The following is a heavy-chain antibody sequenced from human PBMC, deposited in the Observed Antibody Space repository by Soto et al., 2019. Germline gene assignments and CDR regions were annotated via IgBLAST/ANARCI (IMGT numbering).Heavy chain of an antibody. V-gene: IGHV5-51*01. Sequence: GESLKISCNGSGYSFTTYWIAWVRQMPGKGLEWVGVIYPGDSDTRYSPSFEGHVTISVDKSVSTAFLQWNSLKASDNAMYYCARHSTSAPKDYWGQGTLVTVSS. CDR2: IYPGDSDT. CDR3: ARHSTSAPKDY. J-gene: IGHJ4*01. D-gene: IGHD3-10*01. CDR1: GYSFTTYW.